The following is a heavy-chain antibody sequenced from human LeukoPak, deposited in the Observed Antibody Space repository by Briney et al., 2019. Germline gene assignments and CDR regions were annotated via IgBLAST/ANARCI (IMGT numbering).Heavy chain of an antibody. V-gene: IGHV1-18*01. Sequence: EASVKVSCKASGYTFTSYGISWVRQAPGQGLEWMGWISAYNGNTNYAQKLQGRVTMTTDTSTSTAYMELRSLRSDDTAVYYCARDRVLRYFDWLLATDERWAFDIWGQGTMVTVSS. J-gene: IGHJ3*02. CDR1: GYTFTSYG. CDR3: ARDRVLRYFDWLLATDERWAFDI. CDR2: ISAYNGNT. D-gene: IGHD3-9*01.